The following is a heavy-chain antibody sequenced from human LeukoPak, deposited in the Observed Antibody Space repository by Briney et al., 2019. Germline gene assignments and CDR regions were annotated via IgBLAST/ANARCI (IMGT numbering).Heavy chain of an antibody. V-gene: IGHV1-2*06. CDR2: INPNSGGT. CDR3: ARSEGQLWTIDIDY. J-gene: IGHJ4*02. Sequence: GASVKVSCKASGYTFTGYYMHWVRQAPGQGLEWMGRINPNSGGTNYAQKFQGRVTMTRDTSISTAYMELSRLRSDDTAVYYCARSEGQLWTIDIDYWGQGTLVTVSS. CDR1: GYTFTGYY. D-gene: IGHD5-18*01.